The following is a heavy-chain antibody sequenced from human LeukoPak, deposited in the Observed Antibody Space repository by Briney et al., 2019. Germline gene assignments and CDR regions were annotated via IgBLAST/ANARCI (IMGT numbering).Heavy chain of an antibody. Sequence: ASVKVSCKASGYTFTGYYMHWVRQAPGQGLEWMGWINPNSGGTNYAQKFQGRVTMTRDTSISTAYMELSRLRSDDTAVYYCARDHRYSGYDCPLGYWGQGTLVTVSS. CDR2: INPNSGGT. CDR3: ARDHRYSGYDCPLGY. CDR1: GYTFTGYY. V-gene: IGHV1-2*02. D-gene: IGHD5-12*01. J-gene: IGHJ4*02.